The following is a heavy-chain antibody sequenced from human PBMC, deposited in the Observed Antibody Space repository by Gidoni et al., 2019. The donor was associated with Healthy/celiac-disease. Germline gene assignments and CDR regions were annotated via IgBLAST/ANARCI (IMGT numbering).Heavy chain of an antibody. J-gene: IGHJ4*02. CDR3: ARERAAAVGEYYFDY. D-gene: IGHD6-13*01. V-gene: IGHV3-11*06. CDR2: ISSSSSYT. Sequence: QVQLVESGGGLVKPGGSLRLSCAASGFTFSDYYMSWIRQAPGKGLEWVSYISSSSSYTNYADSVKGRFTISRDNAKNSLYLQMNSLRAEDTAVYYCARERAAAVGEYYFDYWGQGTLVTVSS. CDR1: GFTFSDYY.